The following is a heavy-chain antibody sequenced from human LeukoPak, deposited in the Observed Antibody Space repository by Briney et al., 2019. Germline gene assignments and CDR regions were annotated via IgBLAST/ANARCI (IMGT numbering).Heavy chain of an antibody. CDR3: ARVATVTTGFDY. D-gene: IGHD4-11*01. CDR1: GGSISSYY. CDR2: IYYSGST. Sequence: SETLSLTCTVSGGSISSYYWSWIRQSPGKGLEWIGYIYYSGSTYYNPSLKSRVTISVDTSKNQFSLKLSSVTAADTAVYYCARVATVTTGFDYWGQGTLVTVSS. V-gene: IGHV4-59*08. J-gene: IGHJ4*02.